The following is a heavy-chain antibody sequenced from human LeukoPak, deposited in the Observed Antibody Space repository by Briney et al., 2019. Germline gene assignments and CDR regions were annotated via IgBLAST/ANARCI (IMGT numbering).Heavy chain of an antibody. CDR2: ISSSSSTI. J-gene: IGHJ6*03. Sequence: PGGSLRLSCAASGFTFSSHSMNWVRQAPGKGLEWVSYISSSSSTIYYADSVKGRFTISRDNAKNSLYLQMNSLRAEDTAVYYCARVLTYYYYMDVWGKGTTVTVSS. CDR3: ARVLTYYYYMDV. D-gene: IGHD1-20*01. CDR1: GFTFSSHS. V-gene: IGHV3-48*04.